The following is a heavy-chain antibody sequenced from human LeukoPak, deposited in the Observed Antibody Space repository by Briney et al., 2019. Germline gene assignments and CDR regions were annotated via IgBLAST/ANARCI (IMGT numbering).Heavy chain of an antibody. CDR3: AREAGSYSIFDY. D-gene: IGHD1-26*01. J-gene: IGHJ4*02. CDR2: IFTSGSP. CDR1: GGFISSGTHY. V-gene: IGHV4-61*02. Sequence: PSQTLSLTCDVSGGFISSGTHYWMWVRQPVGKGLEWLGRIFTSGSPTYNSSLESRLIISIDKSKNQFSLKLSSVTAADTAVYYCAREAGSYSIFDYWGQGTLVTVSS.